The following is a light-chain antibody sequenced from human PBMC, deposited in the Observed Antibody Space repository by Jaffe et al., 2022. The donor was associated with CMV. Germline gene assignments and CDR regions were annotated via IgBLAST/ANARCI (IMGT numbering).Light chain of an antibody. V-gene: IGLV2-14*03. CDR3: SSYSTSTTLYV. CDR2: DVS. Sequence: QSALTQPASVSGSPGQSITISCTGSSSDVGARNYVSWYQQHPGKAPRLIIHDVSSRASGISNRFSGSKSDNTASLTISGLQAEDEADYYCSSYSTSTTLYVFGPGTTVTVL. J-gene: IGLJ1*01. CDR1: SSDVGARNY.